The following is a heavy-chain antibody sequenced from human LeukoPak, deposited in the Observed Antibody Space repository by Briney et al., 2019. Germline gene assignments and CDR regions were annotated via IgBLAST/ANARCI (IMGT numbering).Heavy chain of an antibody. J-gene: IGHJ4*02. CDR1: GFTFSNYW. CDR2: IKQDGSDK. D-gene: IGHD6-19*01. CDR3: ARMRNGWPDY. Sequence: PGGSLRLSCAASGFTFSNYWVTWVRQAPGKGLEWVANIKQDGSDKNYVDSVKGRFTISRDNAKNSLYLRMNSLRPEDTAVYYCARMRNGWPDYWGQGTLVTVSS. V-gene: IGHV3-7*01.